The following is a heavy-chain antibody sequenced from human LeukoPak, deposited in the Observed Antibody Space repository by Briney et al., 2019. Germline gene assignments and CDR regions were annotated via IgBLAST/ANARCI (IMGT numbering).Heavy chain of an antibody. J-gene: IGHJ3*02. Sequence: LRLSCAASGFTFSDYYMSWIRQHPGKGLEWIGYIYYSGSTYYNPSLKSRVTISVDTSKNQFSLKLSSVTAADTAVYYCARDRDREGAFDIWGQGTMVTVSS. V-gene: IGHV4-31*02. D-gene: IGHD2-15*01. CDR1: GFTFSDYY. CDR2: IYYSGST. CDR3: ARDRDREGAFDI.